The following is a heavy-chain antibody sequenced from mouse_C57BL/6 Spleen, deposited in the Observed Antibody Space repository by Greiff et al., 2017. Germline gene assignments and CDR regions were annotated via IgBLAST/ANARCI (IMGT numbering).Heavy chain of an antibody. Sequence: QVQLQQSGPELVKPGASVKISCKASGYAFSSSWMNWVKQRPGKGLEWIGRIYPGDGDTNYNGKFKGKATLTADKSSSTAYMQLSSLTSEDSAVYVCARGWYWDDYFDYWGQGTTLTVSS. CDR1: GYAFSSSW. J-gene: IGHJ2*01. CDR3: ARGWYWDDYFDY. D-gene: IGHD4-1*01. V-gene: IGHV1-82*01. CDR2: IYPGDGDT.